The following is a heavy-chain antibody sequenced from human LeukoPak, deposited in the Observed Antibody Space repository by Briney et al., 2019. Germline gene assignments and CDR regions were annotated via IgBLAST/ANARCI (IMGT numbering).Heavy chain of an antibody. D-gene: IGHD3-3*01. CDR2: ISGNVDTT. Sequence: PGGSLRLSCAASGFTFSTFAMHWVRQTQGKGLESVAAISGNVDTTYYANSLKGRFNISRDNSKNTLYLHMGSLRPEDMAVYYCVREAYDGDWRDPWGQGTLVTVSS. V-gene: IGHV3-64*01. J-gene: IGHJ5*02. CDR1: GFTFSTFA. CDR3: VREAYDGDWRDP.